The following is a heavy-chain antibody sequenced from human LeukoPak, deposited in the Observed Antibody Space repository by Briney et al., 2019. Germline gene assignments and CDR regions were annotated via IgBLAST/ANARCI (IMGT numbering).Heavy chain of an antibody. CDR3: ARCESSSWYIRWFDP. Sequence: PSETLSLTCTVSGGSISSYYWSWIRQPAGKGLEWIGRIYTSGSTNYNPSLKSRVTMSVDTSKNQFSLKLSSVTAADTAVYYCARCESSSWYIRWFDPWGQGTLVTVSS. CDR1: GGSISSYY. CDR2: IYTSGST. D-gene: IGHD6-13*01. V-gene: IGHV4-4*07. J-gene: IGHJ5*02.